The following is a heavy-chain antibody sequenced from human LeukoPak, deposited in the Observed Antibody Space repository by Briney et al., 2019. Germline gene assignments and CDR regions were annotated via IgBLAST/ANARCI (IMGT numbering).Heavy chain of an antibody. CDR1: GDSISSSY. V-gene: IGHV4-59*01. Sequence: SETLSLTCTVSGDSISSSYWSWIRQPPGKRLEWVGYVHYTGKTNYNPSLNNRATISVDMSKNQFSLTLTSVTLADTAVYYCARGYYDRSGSSNPFDAWGQGTLVTVSA. D-gene: IGHD3-22*01. CDR2: VHYTGKT. CDR3: ARGYYDRSGSSNPFDA. J-gene: IGHJ4*02.